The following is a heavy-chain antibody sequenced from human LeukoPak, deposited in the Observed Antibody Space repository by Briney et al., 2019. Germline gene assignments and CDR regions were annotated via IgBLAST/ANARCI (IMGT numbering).Heavy chain of an antibody. V-gene: IGHV3-11*01. CDR3: ARRFRYHDAWISYYHFDY. J-gene: IGHJ4*02. Sequence: GGSLRLSCAGSGFTFSDSYMSWIRQAPGKGLKWVSYISDSGTSIYYAESVKGRFTISRDNAKNSLYLQMNSVRAEDTAVYYCARRFRYHDAWISYYHFDYWGQGTLVTVYS. CDR1: GFTFSDSY. D-gene: IGHD3-3*01. CDR2: ISDSGTSI.